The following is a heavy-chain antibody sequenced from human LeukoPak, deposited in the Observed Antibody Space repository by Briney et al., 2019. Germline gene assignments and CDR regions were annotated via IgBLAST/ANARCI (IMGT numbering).Heavy chain of an antibody. D-gene: IGHD1-26*01. J-gene: IGHJ4*02. Sequence: GGSLRLSCAASGFTFSDYYMTWIRQAPGKGLEWVSYISSSGSTIYYADSVKGRFTISRDNAKNSLYLQMNSLRAEDTAVYFCARDRFSGSYPLDYWGQGTLVTVSS. V-gene: IGHV3-11*01. CDR2: ISSSGSTI. CDR3: ARDRFSGSYPLDY. CDR1: GFTFSDYY.